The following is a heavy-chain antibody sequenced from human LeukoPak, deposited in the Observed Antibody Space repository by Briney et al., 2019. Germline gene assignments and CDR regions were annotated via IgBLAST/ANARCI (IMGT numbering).Heavy chain of an antibody. V-gene: IGHV1-2*02. CDR1: GYTFTGYY. J-gene: IGHJ4*02. D-gene: IGHD6-13*01. Sequence: ASVKVSCKASGYTFTGYYMHWVRQAPGQGLEWMGWINPNSGGTNYAQKFQGRVTITRDTSISTAYMELSRLRSDDTAVYYCARSLSIAAAGTEDYWGQGTLVTVSS. CDR3: ARSLSIAAAGTEDY. CDR2: INPNSGGT.